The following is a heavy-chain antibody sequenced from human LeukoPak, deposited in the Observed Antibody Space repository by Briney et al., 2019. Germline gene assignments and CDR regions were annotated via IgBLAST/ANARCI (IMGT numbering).Heavy chain of an antibody. Sequence: GASVKVSCKASGGTFSSYAISWVRQAPGQGLEWMGRIIPILGIANYAQKFQGRVTITADKSTSTAYMELSSLRSEDTAVYYCARGYYYDSSGPSDYWGQGTLVTVSS. CDR3: ARGYYYDSSGPSDY. D-gene: IGHD3-22*01. J-gene: IGHJ4*02. CDR1: GGTFSSYA. V-gene: IGHV1-69*04. CDR2: IIPILGIA.